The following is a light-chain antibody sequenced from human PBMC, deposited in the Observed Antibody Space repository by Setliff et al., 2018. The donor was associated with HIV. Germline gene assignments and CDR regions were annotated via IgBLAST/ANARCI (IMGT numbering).Light chain of an antibody. Sequence: QSVLTQPRSVSGSPGQSVTISCTGTSSDVGAYNYVSWYQQYPGKAPKLMISDVNKRPSGVPDCFSGSKSGNTASLTISGLQAEDEADYYCGSFTSTSPCAFGTGTKVTVL. J-gene: IGLJ1*01. CDR3: GSFTSTSPCA. V-gene: IGLV2-11*01. CDR2: DVN. CDR1: SSDVGAYNY.